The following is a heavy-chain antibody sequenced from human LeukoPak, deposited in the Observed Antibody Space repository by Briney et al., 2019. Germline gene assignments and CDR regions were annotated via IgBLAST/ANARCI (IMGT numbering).Heavy chain of an antibody. Sequence: ASVKVSCKASGYTFTGYYMHWVRQAPGQGLEWMGIINPSGGSTSYAQKFQGRVTMTRDMSTSTVYMELSSLRSEDTAVYYCARAFRHITSQEHWGQGTLVTVSS. V-gene: IGHV1-46*01. J-gene: IGHJ4*02. CDR3: ARAFRHITSQEH. D-gene: IGHD3-16*01. CDR2: INPSGGST. CDR1: GYTFTGYY.